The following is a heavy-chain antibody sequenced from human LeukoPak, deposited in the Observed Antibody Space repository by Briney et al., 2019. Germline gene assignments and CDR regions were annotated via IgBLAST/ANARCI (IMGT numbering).Heavy chain of an antibody. CDR2: ISGSGGST. Sequence: PGGSLRLSCAASGFTLSSYAMSWVRQAPGKGLEWVSAISGSGGSTYYADSVKGRFTISRDNSKNTLYLQMNSLRAEDTAVYYCAKDTTMIVTNNWFDPWGQGTLVTVSS. J-gene: IGHJ5*02. CDR3: AKDTTMIVTNNWFDP. CDR1: GFTLSSYA. D-gene: IGHD3-22*01. V-gene: IGHV3-23*01.